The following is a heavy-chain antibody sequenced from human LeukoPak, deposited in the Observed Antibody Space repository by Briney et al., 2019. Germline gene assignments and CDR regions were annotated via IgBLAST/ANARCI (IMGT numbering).Heavy chain of an antibody. J-gene: IGHJ6*02. V-gene: IGHV6-1*01. D-gene: IGHD2-15*01. CDR2: TYYRSKWYN. CDR1: GDSVSSNSVA. Sequence: SQTLSLTCAISGDSVSSNSVAWNWIRQSPSRGLEWLGRTYYRSKWYNDYAVSVKSRITINPDTSKNQFSLQLNSVTPEDTAVYYCARDRYYCSGGSCYSYGMDVWGQGTTVTVSS. CDR3: ARDRYYCSGGSCYSYGMDV.